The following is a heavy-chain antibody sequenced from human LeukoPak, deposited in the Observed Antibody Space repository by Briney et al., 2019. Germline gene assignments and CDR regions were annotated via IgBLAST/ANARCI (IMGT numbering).Heavy chain of an antibody. CDR2: FSGRGDST. V-gene: IGHV3-23*01. D-gene: IGHD3-9*01. CDR3: AKEGLRYFDWLFDFDY. CDR1: VFTFSSYA. J-gene: IGHJ4*02. Sequence: PGGSLRLSCAASVFTFSSYAMSGVGQAPGRGLDWVSVFSGRGDSTYYADSVKGRFTIYRDNPKNTLYLQMNSLRAEDTAVYYCAKEGLRYFDWLFDFDYWGQGTLVTVSS.